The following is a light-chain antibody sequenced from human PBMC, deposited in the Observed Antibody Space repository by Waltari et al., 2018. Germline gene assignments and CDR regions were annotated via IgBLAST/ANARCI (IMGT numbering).Light chain of an antibody. CDR3: QSTDTSDSVV. CDR1: ALPKRY. CDR2: KDS. Sequence: SSELTQPPSVSVSPGQTARITCSGDALPKRYAHWYQHKPGQAPVMVINKDSERPSGIPERFSGSSSGTTVTLTITGVQAEDEADYHCQSTDTSDSVVFGGGTKLTVL. J-gene: IGLJ2*01. V-gene: IGLV3-25*03.